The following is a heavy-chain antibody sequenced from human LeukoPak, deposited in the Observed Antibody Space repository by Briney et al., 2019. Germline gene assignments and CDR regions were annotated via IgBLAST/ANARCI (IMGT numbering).Heavy chain of an antibody. CDR2: IKGDGSKK. CDR1: GFTLSRYW. J-gene: IGHJ4*02. V-gene: IGHV3-7*04. D-gene: IGHD1-1*01. Sequence: GGSLSLSCTASGFTLSRYWMSWVRQAPGKGLEGVADIKGDGSKKYYADSVKGRFTISRDNAENSLYLQMNSLRDEDTAVYFCARDSPEGNNWSSEPTFDYWGRGILVTVSS. CDR3: ARDSPEGNNWSSEPTFDY.